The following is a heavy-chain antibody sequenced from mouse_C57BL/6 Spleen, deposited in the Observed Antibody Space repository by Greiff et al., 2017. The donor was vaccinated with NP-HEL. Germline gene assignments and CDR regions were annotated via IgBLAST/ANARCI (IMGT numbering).Heavy chain of an antibody. CDR1: GFTFSSYA. J-gene: IGHJ4*01. CDR2: ISSGGDYI. CDR3: TRGGGLYYDYDVDAMDY. Sequence: EVQLVESGEGLVKPGGSLKLSCAASGFTFSSYAMSWVRQTPEKRLEWVAYISSGGDYIYYADTVKGRFTISRDNARNTLYLQMSSLKSEDTAMYYCTRGGGLYYDYDVDAMDYWGQGTSVTVSS. D-gene: IGHD2-4*01. V-gene: IGHV5-9-1*02.